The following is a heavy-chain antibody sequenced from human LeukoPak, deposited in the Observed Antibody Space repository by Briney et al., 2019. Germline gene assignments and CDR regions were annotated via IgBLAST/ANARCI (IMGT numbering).Heavy chain of an antibody. CDR2: ISASGGDT. CDR1: GLTFSSYS. Sequence: GGSLRLSCVVSGLTFSSYSMSWVRQAPGKGLEWVSDISASGGDTWYPDSVKGRFTISRDNSKNTLFLHMKSLRVEDTALYYCAKDAAGPEYWGQGTRVTVSS. D-gene: IGHD6-13*01. J-gene: IGHJ4*02. CDR3: AKDAAGPEY. V-gene: IGHV3-23*01.